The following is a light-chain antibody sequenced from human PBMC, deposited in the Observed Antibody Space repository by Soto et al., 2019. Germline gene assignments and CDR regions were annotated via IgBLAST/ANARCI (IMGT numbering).Light chain of an antibody. CDR1: TGAVTSTFY. J-gene: IGLJ2*01. V-gene: IGLV7-43*01. CDR2: STS. CDR3: LLYYGGVRV. Sequence: VVTQEPSLTVSPGGTVTLTCASSTGAVTSTFYPNWFQQKPGQPPRSLIYSTSNKHPWTPARFSGSLLGVKAALTLSGVQPEDEADYYCLLYYGGVRVFGGGTKLTVL.